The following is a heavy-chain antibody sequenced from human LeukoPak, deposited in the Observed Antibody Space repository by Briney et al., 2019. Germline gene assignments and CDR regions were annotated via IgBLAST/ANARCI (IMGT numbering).Heavy chain of an antibody. J-gene: IGHJ4*02. CDR2: ISAYNGKT. V-gene: IGHV1-18*01. Sequence: ASVKVSCKASGYTFTDFGISWVRQAPGQGLEWMAWISAYNGKTNSVQKFQDRVIMTADIPTSTAYLELRSLRSDDTAVYYCTRDLGVDTSMIFFDFWGQGSLVTVSA. CDR1: GYTFTDFG. D-gene: IGHD3/OR15-3a*01. CDR3: TRDLGVDTSMIFFDF.